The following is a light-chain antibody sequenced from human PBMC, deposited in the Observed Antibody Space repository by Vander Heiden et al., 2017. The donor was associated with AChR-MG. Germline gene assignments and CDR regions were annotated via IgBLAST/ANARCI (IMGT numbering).Light chain of an antibody. Sequence: DIQMTQSPSSLSASVGDRVTITCRASQTISSYLNWYQQKPGKAPKLLIYAASSLQSGVPSRFSGRGSGTDFTLTISSLQPEDFATYYCQQSYTTPHTFGQRTKVEIK. V-gene: IGKV1-39*01. CDR2: AAS. CDR3: QQSYTTPHT. CDR1: QTISSY. J-gene: IGKJ1*01.